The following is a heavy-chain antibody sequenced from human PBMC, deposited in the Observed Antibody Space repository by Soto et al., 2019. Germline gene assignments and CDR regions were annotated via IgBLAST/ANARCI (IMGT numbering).Heavy chain of an antibody. V-gene: IGHV4-31*03. CDR2: IYYSGRT. J-gene: IGHJ5*02. D-gene: IGHD3-22*01. Sequence: PSETLSLTCNVSGGSISSGGYYWSWIRQHPGKGLEWIGYIYYSGRTYYNPSLKSRVTISVDTSKNQFSLKLSSVTAADTAVYYCAGAGVAHNLTVGLNWFDHWGQGNLVTVTS. CDR1: GGSISSGGYY. CDR3: AGAGVAHNLTVGLNWFDH.